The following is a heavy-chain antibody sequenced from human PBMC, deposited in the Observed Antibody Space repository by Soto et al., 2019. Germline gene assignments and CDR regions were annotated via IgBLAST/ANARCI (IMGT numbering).Heavy chain of an antibody. CDR1: GYSFTSYW. CDR3: ASTPRYVLRFLEWLPGGYYYGMDV. D-gene: IGHD3-3*01. V-gene: IGHV5-10-1*01. CDR2: IDPSDSYT. J-gene: IGHJ6*02. Sequence: GESLKISCKGSGYSFTSYWISWVRQMPGKGLEWMGRIDPSDSYTNYSPSFQGHVTISADKSTSTAYLQWSSLKASDTAMYYCASTPRYVLRFLEWLPGGYYYGMDVWGQGTTVTVSS.